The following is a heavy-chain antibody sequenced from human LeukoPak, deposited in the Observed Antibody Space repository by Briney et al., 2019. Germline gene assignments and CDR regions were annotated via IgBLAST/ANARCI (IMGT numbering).Heavy chain of an antibody. CDR2: IFYSGST. CDR1: GGSISGYY. Sequence: SETLSLTCTVSGGSISGYYWSWIRQSPGKGLEWFGFIFYSGSTNYNPSLKSRVTISVDMSKNQFSLKLSSVTAADSAVYYCARVYGSGALDYWGQGILVTVSS. J-gene: IGHJ4*02. V-gene: IGHV4-59*01. D-gene: IGHD3-10*01. CDR3: ARVYGSGALDY.